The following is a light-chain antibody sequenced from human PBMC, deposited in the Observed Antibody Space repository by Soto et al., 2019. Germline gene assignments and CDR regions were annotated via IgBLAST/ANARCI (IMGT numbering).Light chain of an antibody. J-gene: IGLJ7*01. Sequence: QSALTQPASVSGSPGQSITISCTGTSSDVGSHNLVSWYQQLPGQAPKLMIYEVSQRPLGVSARFSASKSGNTASLTISRLQAEDEADYYCCSYGGSRAVFGGGTQLTVL. CDR1: SSDVGSHNL. CDR2: EVS. V-gene: IGLV2-23*02. CDR3: CSYGGSRAV.